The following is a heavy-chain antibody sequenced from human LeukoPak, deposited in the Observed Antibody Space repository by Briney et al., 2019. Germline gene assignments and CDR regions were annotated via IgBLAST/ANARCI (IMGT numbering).Heavy chain of an antibody. CDR3: ARVSPNCSGGSCPLDAFDI. D-gene: IGHD2-15*01. CDR1: GGSFSGYY. J-gene: IGHJ3*02. V-gene: IGHV4-34*01. CDR2: INHSGST. Sequence: SETLSLTCAVYGGSFSGYYWSWIRQPPGKGLEWIGEINHSGSTNYNPSLKSRVTISVDTSKNQFSLKLSSVTAADTAVYYCARVSPNCSGGSCPLDAFDIWGQGTTVTVSS.